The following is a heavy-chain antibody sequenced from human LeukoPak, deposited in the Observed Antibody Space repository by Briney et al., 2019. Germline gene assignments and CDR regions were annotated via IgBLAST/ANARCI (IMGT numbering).Heavy chain of an antibody. J-gene: IGHJ5*02. D-gene: IGHD3-9*01. CDR2: INHSGST. Sequence: KPSETLSLTCAVYGGSFSGYYWSWIRQPPGKGLEWIGEINHSGSTNYNPSLKSRVTISVDTSKNQFSLKLSSVTAADTAVYYCARELRYFRPFDPWGRGTLVTVSS. CDR3: ARELRYFRPFDP. CDR1: GGSFSGYY. V-gene: IGHV4-34*01.